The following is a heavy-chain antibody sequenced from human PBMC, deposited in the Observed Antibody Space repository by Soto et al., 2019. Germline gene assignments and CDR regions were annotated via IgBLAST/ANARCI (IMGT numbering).Heavy chain of an antibody. CDR1: GYTFTGYY. CDR2: INPNSGGT. J-gene: IGHJ6*02. D-gene: IGHD4-17*01. Sequence: GASVKVSCKASGYTFTGYYMHWVRQAPGQGLEWMGWINPNSGGTNYAQKFQGRVTMTRDTSISTAYMELSRLRSDDTAVYYCARAQTTVTPYYYYGMDVWGQGTTVTVSS. CDR3: ARAQTTVTPYYYYGMDV. V-gene: IGHV1-2*02.